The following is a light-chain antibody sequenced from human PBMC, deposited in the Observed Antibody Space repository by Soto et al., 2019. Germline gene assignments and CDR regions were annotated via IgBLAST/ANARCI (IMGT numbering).Light chain of an antibody. Sequence: QTVVTQEPSFSVSPGGTVTLTCGLSSGSVSTTYYPSWYQQTPGQAPRTLIYSTNARSSGVPDRFSGSILGSKAALTITGAQADDESDYYSVLYMGSGISLFGGGTKLTVL. CDR2: STN. CDR3: VLYMGSGISL. V-gene: IGLV8-61*01. J-gene: IGLJ2*01. CDR1: SGSVSTTYY.